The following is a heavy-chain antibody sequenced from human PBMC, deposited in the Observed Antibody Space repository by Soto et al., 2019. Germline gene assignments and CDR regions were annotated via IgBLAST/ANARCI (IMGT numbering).Heavy chain of an antibody. Sequence: SETLSLTCTVAGGYLRGNSYYWSWIRQPPGKGLEWIGEINHSGSTNYNPSLKSRVTISVDTSKNQFSLKLSSVTAADTAVYYCARRPTMVRAYSYYYYYGMDVWGQGTTVTVSS. CDR1: GGYLRGNSYY. CDR3: ARRPTMVRAYSYYYYYGMDV. V-gene: IGHV4-34*01. CDR2: INHSGST. D-gene: IGHD3-10*01. J-gene: IGHJ6*02.